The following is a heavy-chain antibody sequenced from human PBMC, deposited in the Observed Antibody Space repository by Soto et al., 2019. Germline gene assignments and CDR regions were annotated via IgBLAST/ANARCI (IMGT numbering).Heavy chain of an antibody. CDR2: IIDSGGST. CDR3: ARGLGSCGWYSPRDTLDI. Sequence: CAASGFTFSSCAMGWVRQAPGKGLEWVSDIIDSGGSTYYADSVKGRFTISRDNAKNSLYLQMNSTRAEDTAVYYCARGLGSCGWYSPRDTLDIWGEGHMVTV. D-gene: IGHD6-19*01. J-gene: IGHJ3*02. CDR1: GFTFSSCA. V-gene: IGHV3-23*01.